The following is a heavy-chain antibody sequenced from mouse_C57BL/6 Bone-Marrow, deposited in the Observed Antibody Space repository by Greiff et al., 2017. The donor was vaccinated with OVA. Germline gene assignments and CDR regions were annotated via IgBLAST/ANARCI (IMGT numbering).Heavy chain of an antibody. D-gene: IGHD2-3*01. V-gene: IGHV1-69*01. CDR1: GYTFTSYW. J-gene: IGHJ2*01. CDR3: ARDRWLLRDFDY. CDR2: IDPSDSYT. Sequence: QVQLKQPGAELVMPGASVKLSCKASGYTFTSYWMHWVKQRPGQGLEWIGEIDPSDSYTNYNQKFKGKSTLTVDKSSSTAYMQLSSLTSEDSAVYYCARDRWLLRDFDYWGQGTTLTVSS.